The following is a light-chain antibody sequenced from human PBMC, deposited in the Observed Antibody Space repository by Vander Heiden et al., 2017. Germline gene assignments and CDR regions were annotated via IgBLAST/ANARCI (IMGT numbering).Light chain of an antibody. CDR3: QQSDSTPRT. CDR1: QRMSSY. V-gene: IGKV1-39*01. J-gene: IGKJ1*01. CDR2: DTS. Sequence: DIQMTQSPSSLSASVGDRITITCRASQRMSSYLNWYQQKPGKAPKLLIYDTSRLQNGVSSRFSGIGSETEFTLTISSLQPEDFATYYCQQSDSTPRTFGKGTKVEIK.